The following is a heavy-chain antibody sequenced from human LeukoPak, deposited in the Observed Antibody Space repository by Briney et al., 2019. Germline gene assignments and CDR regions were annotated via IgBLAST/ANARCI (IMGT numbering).Heavy chain of an antibody. V-gene: IGHV1-46*01. CDR2: INPSGGST. Sequence: GASVKVSCKASGYTFTSNYMHWVRQAPGQGLEWMGVINPSGGSTSYAQKFQGRVTLTRDMSTSTDYLELSSLRSEDTAVYYCARDHSVRVTAWWFDPWGQGTLVTVSS. CDR1: GYTFTSNY. CDR3: ARDHSVRVTAWWFDP. D-gene: IGHD3-10*01. J-gene: IGHJ5*02.